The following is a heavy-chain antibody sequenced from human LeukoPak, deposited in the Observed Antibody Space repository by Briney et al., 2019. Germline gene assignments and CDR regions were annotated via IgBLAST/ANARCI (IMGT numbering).Heavy chain of an antibody. CDR1: GFTFDDYG. V-gene: IGHV3-20*01. D-gene: IGHD4-11*01. Sequence: GGSLRLSCAASGFTFDDYGMSWVRQAPGKGLEWVAGINWNGDTSGYVDSVKGRFTISRDNTKNSLYLQMNSVRAEDTAFYHCARDPTDTGYFDLWGRGTLVTVSS. CDR3: ARDPTDTGYFDL. J-gene: IGHJ2*01. CDR2: INWNGDTS.